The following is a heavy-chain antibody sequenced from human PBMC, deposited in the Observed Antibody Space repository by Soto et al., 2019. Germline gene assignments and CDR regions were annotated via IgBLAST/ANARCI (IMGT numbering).Heavy chain of an antibody. CDR1: GFTFSSYG. Sequence: GGSLRLSCAASGFTFSSYGMHWVRQAPGKGLEWVAVIWYDGSNKYYADSVKGRFTISRDNAKNTLYLQMNSLRAEDTAVYYCTSDTFGARDSWGQGTLVTVSS. V-gene: IGHV3-33*03. CDR3: TSDTFGARDS. CDR2: IWYDGSNK. J-gene: IGHJ4*02. D-gene: IGHD2-15*01.